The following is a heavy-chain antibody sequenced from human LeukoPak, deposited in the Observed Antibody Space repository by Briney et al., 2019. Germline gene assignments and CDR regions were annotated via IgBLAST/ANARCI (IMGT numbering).Heavy chain of an antibody. CDR3: ARGKRIVVVKGREGMDV. Sequence: ASVKVSCKASGYTSTSYDINWVRQATGQGLEWMGWMNPNSGNTGYAQKFQGRVTMTRNTSISTAYMELSSLRSEDTAVYYCARGKRIVVVKGREGMDVWGQGTTFTVSS. CDR2: MNPNSGNT. D-gene: IGHD2-21*01. CDR1: GYTSTSYD. J-gene: IGHJ6*02. V-gene: IGHV1-8*01.